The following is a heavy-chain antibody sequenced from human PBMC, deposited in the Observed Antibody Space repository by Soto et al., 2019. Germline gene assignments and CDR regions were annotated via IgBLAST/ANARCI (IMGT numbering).Heavy chain of an antibody. D-gene: IGHD2-2*01. CDR2: INAGNGNT. Sequence: EASVKVSCKASGYTFTSYAMHWVRQAPGQRLEWMGWINAGNGNTKYSQKFQGRVTITRDTSASTAYMELSSLRSEDTAVYYCAREAQDVVVPAARRSEENNWFDPWGQGTLVTVSS. CDR3: AREAQDVVVPAARRSEENNWFDP. J-gene: IGHJ5*02. V-gene: IGHV1-3*01. CDR1: GYTFTSYA.